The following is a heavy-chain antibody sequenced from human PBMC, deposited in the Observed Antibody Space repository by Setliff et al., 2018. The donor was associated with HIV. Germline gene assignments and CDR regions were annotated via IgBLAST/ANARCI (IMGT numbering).Heavy chain of an antibody. CDR2: VNTNNDKT. J-gene: IGHJ5*02. Sequence: ASVKVSCKASGYTFTNFGITWVRQVPGQGLEWMGWVNTNNDKTNYAQKFQGRVTMTTDRSTKTAYLDLGSLRPDDTAVYDCARDLYTSGWPNWFDPWGPGTLVTVSS. CDR1: GYTFTNFG. CDR3: ARDLYTSGWPNWFDP. V-gene: IGHV1-18*01. D-gene: IGHD6-19*01.